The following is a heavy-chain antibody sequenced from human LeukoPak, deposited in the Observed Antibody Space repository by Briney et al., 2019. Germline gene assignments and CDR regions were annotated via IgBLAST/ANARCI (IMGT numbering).Heavy chain of an antibody. CDR3: ASASSGSAFDI. V-gene: IGHV4-4*07. J-gene: IGHJ3*02. Sequence: SETLSLTCIVSGVSISSYYWSWIRQPAGKGLEWIGRIYTSGSTNYNPSLKSRVTMSVDTSKSHFSLKLSSVTAADTAVYFCASASSGSAFDIWGQGTMVTVSS. CDR1: GVSISSYY. D-gene: IGHD3-22*01. CDR2: IYTSGST.